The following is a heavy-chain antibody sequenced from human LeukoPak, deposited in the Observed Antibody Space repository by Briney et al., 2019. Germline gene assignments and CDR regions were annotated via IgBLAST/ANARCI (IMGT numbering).Heavy chain of an antibody. CDR1: GGTFSSYA. CDR3: ARNRGTPLRITMVRYYFDY. D-gene: IGHD3-10*01. Sequence: GASVKVSCKASGGTFSSYAISWVRQAPGQGLEWMGGIIPIFGTANYAQKFQGRVTITADESTSTAYMELSSLRSEDTAVYYCARNRGTPLRITMVRYYFDYWGQGTLVTVSS. CDR2: IIPIFGTA. V-gene: IGHV1-69*13. J-gene: IGHJ4*02.